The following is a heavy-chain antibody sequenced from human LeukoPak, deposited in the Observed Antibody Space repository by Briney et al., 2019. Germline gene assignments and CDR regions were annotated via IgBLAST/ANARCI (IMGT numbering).Heavy chain of an antibody. D-gene: IGHD2-2*01. CDR2: ISSSSSYI. CDR1: GFTFSSYS. CDR3: ARAQTLPLVTSPITLNWFDP. V-gene: IGHV3-21*01. Sequence: GGSLRLSCAASGFTFSSYSMNWGCQSPGEGLGRVASISSSSSYIYYADSVKGRFTISRDNAKNSLYLQMNSLRAEDTAVYYCARAQTLPLVTSPITLNWFDPWGQGTLVTVSS. J-gene: IGHJ5*02.